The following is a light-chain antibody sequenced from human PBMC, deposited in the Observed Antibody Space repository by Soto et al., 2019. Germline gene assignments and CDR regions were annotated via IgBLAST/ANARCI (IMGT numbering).Light chain of an antibody. J-gene: IGKJ1*01. V-gene: IGKV1-5*01. Sequence: IQMTKSPAPLCAAVGDRVDIPCRGSQSISSWLAWYQQKPGKAPKLMIYDASSLESGVPSRFSGSGSGTEFTLTISSLQPDDFSNYYCQQYNSYYSWTFGQGTKVDIK. CDR2: DAS. CDR1: QSISSW. CDR3: QQYNSYYSWT.